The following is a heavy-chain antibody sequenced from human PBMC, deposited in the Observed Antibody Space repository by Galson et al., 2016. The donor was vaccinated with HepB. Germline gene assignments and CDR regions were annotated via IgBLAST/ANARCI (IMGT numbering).Heavy chain of an antibody. D-gene: IGHD1-1*01. Sequence: SLRLSCAASGFSFNTYWMHWVRQAPGKGLEWVASIKRDGSEGYYVDSVRGRFTISRDNAKNSLYLQMNSLRDEDTGVYYCAGLDYGMDVWGHGTRVTVSS. CDR2: IKRDGSEG. J-gene: IGHJ6*02. CDR3: AGLDYGMDV. CDR1: GFSFNTYW. V-gene: IGHV3-7*01.